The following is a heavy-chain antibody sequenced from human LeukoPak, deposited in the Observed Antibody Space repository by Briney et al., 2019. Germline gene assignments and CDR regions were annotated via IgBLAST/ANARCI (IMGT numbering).Heavy chain of an antibody. J-gene: IGHJ3*02. Sequence: GGSLRLSCAASGFTFSSYGMHWVRQAPGKGLEWVAVISYDGSNKCYADSVKGRFTISRDNSKNTLYLQMNSLRAEDMAVYYCAKDRSLLRYFDWFPFDAFDIWGQGTMVTVSS. CDR2: ISYDGSNK. D-gene: IGHD3-9*01. V-gene: IGHV3-30*18. CDR1: GFTFSSYG. CDR3: AKDRSLLRYFDWFPFDAFDI.